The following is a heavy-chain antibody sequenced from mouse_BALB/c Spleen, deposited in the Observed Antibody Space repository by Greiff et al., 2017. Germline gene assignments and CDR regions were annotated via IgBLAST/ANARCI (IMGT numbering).Heavy chain of an antibody. J-gene: IGHJ3*01. CDR3: TRGLRRGFAY. D-gene: IGHD2-2*01. CDR2: ISSKANNHAT. CDR1: GFTFSDAW. Sequence: EVKLEESGGGLVQPGGSMKLSCAASGFTFSDAWMDWVRQSPEKGLEWVAEISSKANNHATYYAESVKGRFTISRDDSKSSVYLQMNSLRAEDTGIYYCTRGLRRGFAYWGQGTLVTVSA. V-gene: IGHV6-6*01.